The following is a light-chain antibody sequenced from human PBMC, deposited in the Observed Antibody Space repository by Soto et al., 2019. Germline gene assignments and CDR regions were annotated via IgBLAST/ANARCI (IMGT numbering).Light chain of an antibody. Sequence: QSVLTQPASGSGSPGQSITISCTGTSSDVGTYNHVSWYQQHPGKAPQLIIYEVSNRPSGLSNRFSASKSGNTASLTISGLQAEEEADYYCCSYTTSSTLVFGTGTKVTVL. V-gene: IGLV2-14*01. CDR1: SSDVGTYNH. CDR2: EVS. J-gene: IGLJ1*01. CDR3: CSYTTSSTLV.